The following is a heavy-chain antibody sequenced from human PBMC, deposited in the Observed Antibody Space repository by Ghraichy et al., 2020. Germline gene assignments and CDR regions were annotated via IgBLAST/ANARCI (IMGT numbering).Heavy chain of an antibody. J-gene: IGHJ2*01. CDR1: GDSVSSNSAA. D-gene: IGHD7-27*01. Sequence: SQTLSLTCAISGDSVSSNSAAWIWIRQSPSRGLEWLGRTYYRSKWYSDYAESVKSRITINPDTSKNQFSLQLNSVTPEDTAVYYCARAPGDRRYFDLWGRGTLVTVSS. CDR2: TYYRSKWYS. CDR3: ARAPGDRRYFDL. V-gene: IGHV6-1*01.